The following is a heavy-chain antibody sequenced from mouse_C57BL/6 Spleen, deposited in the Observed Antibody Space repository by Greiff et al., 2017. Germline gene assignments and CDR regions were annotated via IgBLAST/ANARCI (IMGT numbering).Heavy chain of an antibody. Sequence: QVQLQQSGAELVRPGASVTLSCKASGYTFTDYEMHWVKQTPVHGLEWIGAIDPETGGTAYNQKFKGKAILTADKSSSTAYMELRSLTSEDSAVYYCTVYDYGAMDYWGQGTSVTVSS. CDR2: IDPETGGT. D-gene: IGHD2-4*01. CDR1: GYTFTDYE. J-gene: IGHJ4*01. CDR3: TVYDYGAMDY. V-gene: IGHV1-15*01.